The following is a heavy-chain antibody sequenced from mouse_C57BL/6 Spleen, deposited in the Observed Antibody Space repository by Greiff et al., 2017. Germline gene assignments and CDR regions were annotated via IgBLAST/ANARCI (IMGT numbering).Heavy chain of an antibody. D-gene: IGHD4-1*01. Sequence: QVHVKQPGAELVMPGASVKLSCKASGYTFTSYWMHWVKQRPGQGLEWIGEIDPSDSYTNYNQKFKGKSTLTVDKSSSTAYMQLSSLTSEDSAVYYCARGTGRDYWGQGTTLTVSS. J-gene: IGHJ2*01. CDR3: ARGTGRDY. CDR2: IDPSDSYT. V-gene: IGHV1-69*01. CDR1: GYTFTSYW.